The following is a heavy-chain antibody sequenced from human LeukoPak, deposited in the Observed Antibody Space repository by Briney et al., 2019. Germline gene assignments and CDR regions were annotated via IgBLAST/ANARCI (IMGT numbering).Heavy chain of an antibody. V-gene: IGHV3-74*03. D-gene: IGHD3-10*01. CDR2: INGDGSTT. CDR3: ARDYAGSPDY. CDR1: GFTFSTYW. Sequence: QPGGSLRLSCTASGFTFSTYWINGVRQSPGKGLVWVALINGDGSTTTHADSVKGRFTISRDNAKNTAYLQMNSLRDEDTAVYYCARDYAGSPDYWGQGTLVTVSA. J-gene: IGHJ4*02.